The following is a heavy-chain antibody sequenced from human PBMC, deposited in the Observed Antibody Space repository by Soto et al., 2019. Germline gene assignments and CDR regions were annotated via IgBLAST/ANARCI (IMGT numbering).Heavy chain of an antibody. Sequence: QVQLVESGGGVVQPGRSLRLSCAASGFTFSSYGMHWVRQAPGKGLEWVAVIWYDGSNKYYADSVKGRFTISRDNSKNTLYLQMNSLRAEDTAVYYCARDSDYVPYYYYGMDVWGQGTTVTVSS. CDR1: GFTFSSYG. D-gene: IGHD3-10*02. J-gene: IGHJ6*02. V-gene: IGHV3-33*01. CDR3: ARDSDYVPYYYYGMDV. CDR2: IWYDGSNK.